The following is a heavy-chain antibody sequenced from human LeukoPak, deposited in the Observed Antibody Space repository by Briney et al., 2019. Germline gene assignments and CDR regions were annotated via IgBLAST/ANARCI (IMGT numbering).Heavy chain of an antibody. Sequence: GGSLRLSCTASGFTFCDYAMRWIRQAPGKGLEWGGFIRSKGYGETADYAACVKGKFTISRDDSKAIAYLQMNSLNTEDTAVYHCTRDRGAYNLYDYWGQGTLVTVSS. J-gene: IGHJ4*02. CDR3: TRDRGAYNLYDY. D-gene: IGHD1-1*01. CDR1: GFTFCDYA. V-gene: IGHV3-49*03. CDR2: IRSKGYGETA.